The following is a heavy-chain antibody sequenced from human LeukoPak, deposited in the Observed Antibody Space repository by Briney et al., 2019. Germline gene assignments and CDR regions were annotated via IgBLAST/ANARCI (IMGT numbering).Heavy chain of an antibody. CDR3: ARDGVAGTYYFDY. CDR2: INPSGGST. V-gene: IGHV1-46*01. CDR1: GYTFTGYY. J-gene: IGHJ4*02. D-gene: IGHD6-19*01. Sequence: ASVKVSCKASGYTFTGYYMHWVRQAPGQGLEWMGIINPSGGSTSSPQKFQGRVTMTRDTSTSTAYMELSSLRSEDTAVYFCARDGVAGTYYFDYWGQGTPVTVSS.